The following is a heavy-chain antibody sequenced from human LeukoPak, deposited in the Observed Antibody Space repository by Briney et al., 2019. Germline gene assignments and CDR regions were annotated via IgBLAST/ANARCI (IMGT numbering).Heavy chain of an antibody. D-gene: IGHD2-2*01. CDR3: ARRYCSSTTCSHFDQ. CDR1: GFTFSTYV. J-gene: IGHJ4*02. V-gene: IGHV3-64*01. CDR2: ISDSGGST. Sequence: GGSLRLSCAASGFTFSTYVMHWVRQAPGKGLEYVSSISDSGGSTFYANSVKGRFTISRDNSKNTLYLQMGSLRAEDMAVYYCARRYCSSTTCSHFDQWGQGTLVTVSS.